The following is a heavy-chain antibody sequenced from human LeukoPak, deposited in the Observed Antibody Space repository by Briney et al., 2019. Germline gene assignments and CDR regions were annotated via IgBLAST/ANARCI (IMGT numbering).Heavy chain of an antibody. D-gene: IGHD3-10*01. CDR2: INAGNGNT. V-gene: IGHV1-3*01. J-gene: IGHJ5*02. CDR3: ARGALKYYYGSGSYAGSGWFDP. Sequence: ASVKVSCKASGYTFTSYAMHWVRQAPGQRLEWMGWINAGNGNTKYSQKFQGRVTITRDTSASTAYMELSSLRSEDTAVYYCARGALKYYYGSGSYAGSGWFDPWGQGTLVTVSS. CDR1: GYTFTSYA.